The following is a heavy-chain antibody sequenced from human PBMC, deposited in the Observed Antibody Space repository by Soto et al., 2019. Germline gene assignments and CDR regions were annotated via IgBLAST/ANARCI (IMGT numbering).Heavy chain of an antibody. J-gene: IGHJ6*02. V-gene: IGHV3-48*02. CDR2: ISSSNRTI. CDR3: AREGWPLLQTGMDV. D-gene: IGHD2-15*01. CDR1: GFTFRSYS. Sequence: EVQLVESGGGLKQPGGSLRLSCAASGFTFRSYSMNWVRQAPGKGLEWVSYISSSNRTINYADSVKGRFIISRDNAKNSLYLQMHSLREEDTAVYYCAREGWPLLQTGMDVWGQGTTVTVSS.